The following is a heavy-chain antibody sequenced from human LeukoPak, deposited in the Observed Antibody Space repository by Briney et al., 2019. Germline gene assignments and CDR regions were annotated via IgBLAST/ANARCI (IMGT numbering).Heavy chain of an antibody. V-gene: IGHV1-3*01. CDR1: GYTFTSYA. CDR2: INAGNGNT. J-gene: IGHJ4*02. Sequence: GASVKVSCKASGYTFTSYAMHWVRQAPGQRLEWMGWINAGNGNTKYSQKFQGRVTITRDTSASTAYMELSNLRSEDTAVYYCARDRYSGYSSTYFDYWGQGTLVTVSS. CDR3: ARDRYSGYSSTYFDY. D-gene: IGHD6-13*01.